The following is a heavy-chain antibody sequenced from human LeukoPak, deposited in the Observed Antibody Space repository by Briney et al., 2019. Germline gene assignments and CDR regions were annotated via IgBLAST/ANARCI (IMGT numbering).Heavy chain of an antibody. Sequence: GESLKISCKGSGYSFTSYWIGWVRQMPGKGLEWMGIIYPGDSDTRCSPSFQGQVTISADKSISTAYLQWSSLKASDTAMYYCARHWAYLSAAAGTHDAFAIWGQGTMVTVSS. J-gene: IGHJ3*02. D-gene: IGHD6-13*01. CDR2: IYPGDSDT. V-gene: IGHV5-51*01. CDR3: ARHWAYLSAAAGTHDAFAI. CDR1: GYSFTSYW.